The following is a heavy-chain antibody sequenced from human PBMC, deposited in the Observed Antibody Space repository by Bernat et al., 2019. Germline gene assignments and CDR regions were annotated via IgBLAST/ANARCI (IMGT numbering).Heavy chain of an antibody. CDR2: IFSNDEK. Sequence: QVTLKESGPVLVKPTETLTLTCTVSGFSLSNARMGVSWIRQPPGKALEWLAHIFSNDEKSYSTSLKSRLTISKDTSKSQVVLTMTNMDPVDTATYYCARITRNPYYYGLGSYYGYWGQGTLVTVSS. J-gene: IGHJ4*02. CDR1: GFSLSNARMG. D-gene: IGHD3-10*01. CDR3: ARITRNPYYYGLGSYYGY. V-gene: IGHV2-26*01.